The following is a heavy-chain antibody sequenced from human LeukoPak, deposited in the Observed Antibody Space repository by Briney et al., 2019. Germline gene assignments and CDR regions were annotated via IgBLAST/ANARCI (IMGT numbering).Heavy chain of an antibody. V-gene: IGHV3-11*04. D-gene: IGHD3-10*01. CDR1: GFTFSDYY. J-gene: IGHJ4*02. CDR2: ISSSGSTI. CDR3: ARDPPRITHYFDY. Sequence: PGGSLRLSCAASGFTFSDYYMSWIRQAPGKGLEWVSYISSSGSTIYYADSVKGRFTISRDNAKNSLYLQMNSLRAEDTAVYYCARDPPRITHYFDYWGQGTLVTVSS.